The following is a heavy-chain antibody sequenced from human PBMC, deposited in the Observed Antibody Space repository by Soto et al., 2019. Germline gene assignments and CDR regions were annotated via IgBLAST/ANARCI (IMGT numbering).Heavy chain of an antibody. J-gene: IGHJ4*02. CDR2: INPNSGGK. CDR1: GYTFTGYY. V-gene: IGHV1-2*02. D-gene: IGHD5-12*01. Sequence: QVQLVQSGAEVKKPGASVKVSCKASGYTFTGYYIHWVRQAPGQGLEWMGWINPNSGGKNYAQNFKGAVTMTRDTSISTVYMELSRLKSDDTAVYYCARNEPGYSGNGFAYWGQGTLVTVSS. CDR3: ARNEPGYSGNGFAY.